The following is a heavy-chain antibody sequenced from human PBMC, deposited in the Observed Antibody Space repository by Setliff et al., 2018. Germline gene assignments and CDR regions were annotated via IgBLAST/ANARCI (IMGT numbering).Heavy chain of an antibody. J-gene: IGHJ6*03. Sequence: ASVKVSCKASGYTFTDYYIHWVRQAPGQGLEWMGWINPNSGGTNPAQRFQGRVTMTRDTSITTAYMELSSLRSDDTAVYYCAREGVDTRSSTDYRYYMDVWGTGTTVTVSS. CDR3: AREGVDTRSSTDYRYYMDV. D-gene: IGHD5-18*01. CDR1: GYTFTDYY. V-gene: IGHV1-2*02. CDR2: INPNSGGT.